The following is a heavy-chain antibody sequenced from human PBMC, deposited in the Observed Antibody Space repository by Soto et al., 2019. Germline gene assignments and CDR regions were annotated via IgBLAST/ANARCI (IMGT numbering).Heavy chain of an antibody. J-gene: IGHJ6*02. D-gene: IGHD6-19*01. CDR3: ASDRSSGWDQGYGMDV. V-gene: IGHV4-59*01. Sequence: SETLSLTCTVPGGSISTYYWSWIRQPPGKGLEWIGYIYYSGCTSYNPSLKSPVTISVDTSKNQFTLKLRSVTATDTAVYYCASDRSSGWDQGYGMDVWGQGTTVTVSS. CDR2: IYYSGCT. CDR1: GGSISTYY.